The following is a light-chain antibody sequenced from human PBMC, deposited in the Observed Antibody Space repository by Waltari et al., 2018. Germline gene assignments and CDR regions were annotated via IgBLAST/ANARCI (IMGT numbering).Light chain of an antibody. CDR1: QDISNY. CDR3: QQYDNLPMYT. CDR2: DAS. Sequence: DIQMTQSQSSLSASVGDRITITCQASQDISNYLNWYQQKPGKAPKLLIYDASNLETGVPSRFSGSGSGTDFTFTISSLQPEDIATYYCQQYDNLPMYTFGQGTKREIK. V-gene: IGKV1-33*01. J-gene: IGKJ2*01.